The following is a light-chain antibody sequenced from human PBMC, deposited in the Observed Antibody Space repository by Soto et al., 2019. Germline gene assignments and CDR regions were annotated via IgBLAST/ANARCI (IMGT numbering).Light chain of an antibody. V-gene: IGKV3-15*01. Sequence: EIVMPQSPATLSLSPGERATLSCRASQSVRSNYLAWYQQKPGQAPRLRPYDASTRPTGIPSRFSGSGTGTEFTLTIRCLQSADLAVYYCQHYSDWPLTLGPVTKVDI. CDR1: QSVRSN. J-gene: IGKJ3*01. CDR2: DAS. CDR3: QHYSDWPLT.